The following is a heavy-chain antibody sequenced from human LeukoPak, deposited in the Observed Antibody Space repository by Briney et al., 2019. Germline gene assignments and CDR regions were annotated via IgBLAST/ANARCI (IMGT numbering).Heavy chain of an antibody. CDR3: ARAGGYYTWVDY. CDR2: IYPCDSDT. Sequence: GGALQISSKGSGYSFTSYWIGWGRPMPGKGLEWMGIIYPCDSDTRYSPSFQGQVTISADKSISTAYLQWSRLKASDAAMYYCARAGGYYTWVDYWGQGTLVTVSS. J-gene: IGHJ4*02. D-gene: IGHD3-3*01. CDR1: GYSFTSYW. V-gene: IGHV5-51*01.